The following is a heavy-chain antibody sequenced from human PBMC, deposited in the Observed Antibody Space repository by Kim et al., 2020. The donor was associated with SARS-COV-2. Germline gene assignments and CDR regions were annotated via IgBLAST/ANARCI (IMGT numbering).Heavy chain of an antibody. J-gene: IGHJ5*02. CDR3: ARDTGYDYGSGSYNWFDP. D-gene: IGHD3-10*01. CDR2: ISSDATNT. V-gene: IGHV3-30*04. CDR1: GFTFNTYA. Sequence: GGSLRLSCEASGFTFNTYAMYWVCQTPGKGLEWVAVISSDATNTYYSDSVRGRFTISRDNSKNTLYLQMNSLRAEDTAVYYCARDTGYDYGSGSYNWFDP.